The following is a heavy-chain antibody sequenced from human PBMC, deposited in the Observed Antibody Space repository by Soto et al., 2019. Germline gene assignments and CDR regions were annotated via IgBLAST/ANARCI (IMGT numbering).Heavy chain of an antibody. CDR3: AKVRNVVVPAAPGDY. D-gene: IGHD2-2*01. Sequence: GGSLDLSGAAPELTFGSYAMTWVGQPPGKGLEWVSAISGSGGSTYYADSVKGRFTISRDNSKNTLYLQMNSLRAEDTAVYYCAKVRNVVVPAAPGDYWGQGTLSPSPQ. CDR2: ISGSGGST. V-gene: IGHV3-23*01. J-gene: IGHJ4*02. CDR1: ELTFGSYA.